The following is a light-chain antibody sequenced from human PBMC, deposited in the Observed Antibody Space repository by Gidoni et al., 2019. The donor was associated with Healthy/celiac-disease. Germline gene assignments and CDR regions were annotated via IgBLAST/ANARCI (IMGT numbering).Light chain of an antibody. V-gene: IGKV1-33*01. CDR3: KQYDNIPRT. Sequence: IHFAQSPSSLSASVRDRVTITCQASQDISNYLNWYQQKPGKAPKLLIYDASNWETGVPSRFSGSGSGTDFTFNISSLQPEDIATYYCKQYDNIPRTFGGGTKVEIK. J-gene: IGKJ4*01. CDR1: QDISNY. CDR2: DAS.